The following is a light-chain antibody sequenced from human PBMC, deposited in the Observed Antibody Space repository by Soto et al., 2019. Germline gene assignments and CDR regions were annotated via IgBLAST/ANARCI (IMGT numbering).Light chain of an antibody. CDR3: QSADSSGTVV. Sequence: SYELTQPPSVSVSPGQTARITCSGDALPKQYAYWYQQKPGQAPVLVIYKDSERPSGIPERFSGSSSGTTVTLTISGFQAEDEADYYRQSADSSGTVVFGGGPKLTVL. CDR1: ALPKQY. CDR2: KDS. V-gene: IGLV3-25*02. J-gene: IGLJ2*01.